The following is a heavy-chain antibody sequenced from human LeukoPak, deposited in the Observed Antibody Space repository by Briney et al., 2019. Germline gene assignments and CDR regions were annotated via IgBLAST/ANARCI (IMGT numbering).Heavy chain of an antibody. V-gene: IGHV1-2*02. CDR1: GYTFTGNY. Sequence: ASVKVSCKASGYTFTGNYMHWVRQAPGEGLEWMGWINPNSGVTKYAKKFQGRVTMTRDTSISTAYMELSRLRSDDTAVYYCARDGRDYYYYMDVWGTGTTVTISS. CDR2: INPNSGVT. CDR3: ARDGRDYYYYMDV. J-gene: IGHJ6*03.